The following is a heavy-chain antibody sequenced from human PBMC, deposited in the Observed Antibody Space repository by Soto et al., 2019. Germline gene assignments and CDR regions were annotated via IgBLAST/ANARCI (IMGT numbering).Heavy chain of an antibody. CDR1: GGSISSYY. CDR3: ARVDYYDSSGYPSWFDP. D-gene: IGHD3-22*01. CDR2: IYYSGST. Sequence: LSLTCTVSGGSISSYYWSWIRQPPGKGLEWIGYIYYSGSTNYNPSLKSRVTISVDTSKNQFSLKLSSVTAADTAVYYCARVDYYDSSGYPSWFDPWGQGTLVTVSS. J-gene: IGHJ5*02. V-gene: IGHV4-59*01.